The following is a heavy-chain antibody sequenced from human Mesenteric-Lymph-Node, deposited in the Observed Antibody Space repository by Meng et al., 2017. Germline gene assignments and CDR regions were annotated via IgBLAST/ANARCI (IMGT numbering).Heavy chain of an antibody. CDR1: GGFFRGYY. V-gene: IGHV4-34*01. CDR3: ARGYSGY. J-gene: IGHJ4*02. D-gene: IGHD5-12*01. Sequence: VPVNHWSAGLLKSSYTLSLTAAVYGGFFRGYYGSWIRQPPGKGLEWIGEITHSGSTTYIPSPKTRVTISVATSKNQFSLKLSSVTAADTAVYYCARGYSGYWGQGTLVTVSS. CDR2: ITHSGST.